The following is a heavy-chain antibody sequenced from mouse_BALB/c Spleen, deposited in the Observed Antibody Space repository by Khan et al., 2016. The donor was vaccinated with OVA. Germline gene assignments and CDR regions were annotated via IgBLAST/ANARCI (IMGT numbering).Heavy chain of an antibody. CDR3: GRAGYGGFAY. CDR2: ISDGGSYT. D-gene: IGHD1-1*02. CDR1: GFTFSDYY. J-gene: IGHJ3*01. V-gene: IGHV5-4*02. Sequence: EVELVESGGGLVKPGGSPKLSCAASGFTFSDYYMYWVRQTPEKRLEWVATISDGGSYTYYPDSVKGRFTISRDNATNNLYLQMSRRKCEDTAMYCWGRAGYGGFAYWGQGTLVTVSA.